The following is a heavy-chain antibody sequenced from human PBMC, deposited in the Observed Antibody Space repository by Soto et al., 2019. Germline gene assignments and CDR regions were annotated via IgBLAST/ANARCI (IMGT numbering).Heavy chain of an antibody. D-gene: IGHD3-16*01. Sequence: EVQLVETGGSLIQPGGSLRLSCAVSGFTVRSNYMSWVRQAPGKGLEWVSIIYSSGNTYYADSVKGRFTMPRDTSNNTVFLQMSSLRAEDTAVYYCARVSSPFGYWGQGTLVTVSS. J-gene: IGHJ4*02. CDR1: GFTVRSNY. CDR3: ARVSSPFGY. CDR2: IYSSGNT. V-gene: IGHV3-53*02.